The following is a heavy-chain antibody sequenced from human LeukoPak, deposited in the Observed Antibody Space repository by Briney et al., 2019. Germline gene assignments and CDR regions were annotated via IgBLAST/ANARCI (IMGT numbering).Heavy chain of an antibody. Sequence: GGSLRLSCAASGFTFSSYWMTWVRQAPGKGLEWVANIKEDGNEKYYVGSVRGRFTIYRDNAENSLYLQMNSLRAEDTAVYYCARGYRNAWSFDYWGQGTLVTVSS. CDR1: GFTFSSYW. J-gene: IGHJ4*02. CDR2: IKEDGNEK. CDR3: ARGYRNAWSFDY. D-gene: IGHD6-19*01. V-gene: IGHV3-7*03.